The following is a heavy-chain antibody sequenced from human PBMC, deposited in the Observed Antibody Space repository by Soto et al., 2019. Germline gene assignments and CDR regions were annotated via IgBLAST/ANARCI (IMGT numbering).Heavy chain of an antibody. J-gene: IGHJ3*02. CDR2: ISSSSSTI. Sequence: EVQLVESGGGLAQPGGSLRLSCAASGFTFSSYSMNWVRQAPGKGLEWVSYISSSSSTIYYADSVKGRFTISRDNAKNSLYLQMNSLRDEDTAVYYCARDHGSGWYHGAFDIWGQGTMVTVSS. CDR3: ARDHGSGWYHGAFDI. V-gene: IGHV3-48*02. CDR1: GFTFSSYS. D-gene: IGHD6-19*01.